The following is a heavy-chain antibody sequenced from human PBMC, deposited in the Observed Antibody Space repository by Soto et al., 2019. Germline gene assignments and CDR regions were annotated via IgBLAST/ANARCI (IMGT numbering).Heavy chain of an antibody. D-gene: IGHD6-6*01. V-gene: IGHV2-5*02. CDR2: IYWDDDK. J-gene: IGHJ4*02. CDR3: AHSRYSRSSFDY. CDR1: GFPLTSNDVG. Sequence: FGPTLVNPTQTLTLTCTFSGFPLTSNDVGVGWIRQPPGKALEWLALIYWDDDKRYSPSLKSRLTITKDTSKNQVVLRMTNMDPVDTATYYCAHSRYSRSSFDYWGQGTLVTVSS.